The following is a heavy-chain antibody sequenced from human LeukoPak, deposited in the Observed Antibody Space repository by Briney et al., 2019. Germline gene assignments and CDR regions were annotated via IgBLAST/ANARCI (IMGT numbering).Heavy chain of an antibody. J-gene: IGHJ4*02. V-gene: IGHV3-30*03. CDR2: ISYDGSNK. Sequence: GGSLRLSCAASGFTFSSYGMHWVRQAPGKGLEWVAVISYDGSNKYYADSVKGRFTISRDNSKNTLYLQMNNLRAEDTAVYYCVSFYETYWGRGTLVTVSS. CDR3: VSFYETY. CDR1: GFTFSSYG. D-gene: IGHD2/OR15-2a*01.